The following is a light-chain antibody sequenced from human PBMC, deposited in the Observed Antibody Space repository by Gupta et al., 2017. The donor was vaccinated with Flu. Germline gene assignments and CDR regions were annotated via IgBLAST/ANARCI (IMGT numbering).Light chain of an antibody. CDR2: RNN. CDR1: SSNIGSNF. CDR3: AAWDDSQVV. J-gene: IGLJ2*01. Sequence: QSVLIQPPSASGTPGQRVTISCSGSSSNIGSNFVYWYQQLPGTAPKLLIYRNNQRPSRVPDRFSGSKSGTSASLAISGLRSEDEDDYYCAAWDDSQVVFGGGTTLTVL. V-gene: IGLV1-47*01.